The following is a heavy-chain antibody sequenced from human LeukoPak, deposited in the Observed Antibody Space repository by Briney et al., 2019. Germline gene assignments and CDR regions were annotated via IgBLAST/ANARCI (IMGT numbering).Heavy chain of an antibody. J-gene: IGHJ4*02. Sequence: SVKVSCKASGDTFSSYAISWVRQAPGQGLEWMGGIIPIFGTANYAQKFQGRVTITADESTSTAYMDLSSLRSEDTAVYYCARGRMAGTYVFDYWGQGTLVTVSS. CDR2: IIPIFGTA. CDR3: ARGRMAGTYVFDY. V-gene: IGHV1-69*13. CDR1: GDTFSSYA. D-gene: IGHD6-19*01.